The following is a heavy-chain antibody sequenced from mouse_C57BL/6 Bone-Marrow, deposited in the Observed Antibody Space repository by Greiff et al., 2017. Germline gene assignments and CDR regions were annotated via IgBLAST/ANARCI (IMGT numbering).Heavy chain of an antibody. CDR2: INPSSGYT. J-gene: IGHJ3*01. V-gene: IGHV1-4*01. CDR3: ARGGLRLPFAY. D-gene: IGHD3-2*02. Sequence: QVQLQQSGAELARPGASVKMSCKASGYTFTSYTMNWVKQRPGQGLEWIGYINPSSGYTKYNQKFKDKATLTADKSSSTAYMQLSSLTSEDSAVYYCARGGLRLPFAYWGQGTLVTVSA. CDR1: GYTFTSYT.